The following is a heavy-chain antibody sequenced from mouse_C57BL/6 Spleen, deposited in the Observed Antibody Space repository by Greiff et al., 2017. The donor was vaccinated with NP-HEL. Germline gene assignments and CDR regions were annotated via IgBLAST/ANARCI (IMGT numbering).Heavy chain of an antibody. CDR3: ARGYYGSSCGYFDV. V-gene: IGHV14-2*01. J-gene: IGHJ1*03. D-gene: IGHD1-1*01. CDR2: IDPEDGET. Sequence: EVMLVESGAELVKPGASVKLSCTASGFNIKDYYMHWVKQRTEQGLEWIGRIDPEDGETKYAPKFQGKATITADTSSNTAYLQLSSLTSEDTAVYYCARGYYGSSCGYFDVWGTGTTVTVSS. CDR1: GFNIKDYY.